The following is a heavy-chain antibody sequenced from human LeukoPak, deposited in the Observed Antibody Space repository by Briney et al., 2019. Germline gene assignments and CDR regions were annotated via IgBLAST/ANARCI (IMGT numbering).Heavy chain of an antibody. J-gene: IGHJ4*02. CDR2: ISAYNGNT. D-gene: IGHD3-22*01. CDR3: ARGVGDRRYYYDSSGYYYGLWDY. CDR1: GYTFTSYG. Sequence: GPVKVSCKASGYTFTSYGISWVRQAPGQGLEWMGWISAYNGNTNYAQKLQGRVTMTTDTSTSTACMELRSLRSDDTAVYYCARGVGDRRYYYDSSGYYYGLWDYWGQGTLVTVSS. V-gene: IGHV1-18*01.